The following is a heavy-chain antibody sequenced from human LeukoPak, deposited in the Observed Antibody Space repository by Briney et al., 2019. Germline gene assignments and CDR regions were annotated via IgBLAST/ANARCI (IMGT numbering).Heavy chain of an antibody. CDR2: ISYDGSNK. CDR3: ARDGHSTMIVYYFDY. D-gene: IGHD3-22*01. Sequence: GGSLRLSCAASGFTFSSYAMHWVRQAPGKGLEWVAVISYDGSNKYYADSVKGRFTISRDNSKNTLYLQMNSLRAEDTAVYYCARDGHSTMIVYYFDYWGQGTLVTVSS. V-gene: IGHV3-30-3*01. J-gene: IGHJ4*02. CDR1: GFTFSSYA.